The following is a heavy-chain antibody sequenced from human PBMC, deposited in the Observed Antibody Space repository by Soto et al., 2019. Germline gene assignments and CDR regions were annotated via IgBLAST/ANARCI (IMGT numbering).Heavy chain of an antibody. D-gene: IGHD5-18*01. CDR3: AREWGRGYNYGYYFDY. V-gene: IGHV4-39*07. J-gene: IGHJ4*02. CDR1: GGSISSSSYY. Sequence: SETLSLTCTVSGGSISSSSYYWGWIRQPPGKGLEWIGSIYYSGSTYYNPSLKSRVTISVDTSKNQFSLKLSSVTAADTAVYYCAREWGRGYNYGYYFDYWGQGTLVTVSS. CDR2: IYYSGST.